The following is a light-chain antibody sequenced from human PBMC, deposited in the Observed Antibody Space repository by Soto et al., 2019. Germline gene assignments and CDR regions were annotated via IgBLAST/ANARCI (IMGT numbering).Light chain of an antibody. J-gene: IGKJ1*01. V-gene: IGKV3-20*01. Sequence: EIVLTQSPGTLSLSPGERATLSCRASQSVGSIFLAWYQQKPGQAPRLLIYDASSRAAGIPDRFSGSGSGTDFTLNISRLEPEDFAVYYCQQYGSSPQAFGQGTKVEIK. CDR1: QSVGSIF. CDR2: DAS. CDR3: QQYGSSPQA.